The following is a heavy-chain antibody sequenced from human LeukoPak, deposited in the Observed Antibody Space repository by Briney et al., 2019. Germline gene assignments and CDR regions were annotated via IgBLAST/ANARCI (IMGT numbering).Heavy chain of an antibody. J-gene: IGHJ4*02. CDR2: ISSAGDVT. V-gene: IGHV3-23*01. D-gene: IGHD6-19*01. Sequence: GGSLRLSCAASGFIFSGHSMSWVRQAPGKGLEWVSAISSAGDVTFYADSVKGRFIVSRDQSNNILSLQMSSLRAEDTALYFCAKHRAPVPGSHPKNPTAYFEDWGQGTLVTVSS. CDR1: GFIFSGHS. CDR3: AKHRAPVPGSHPKNPTAYFED.